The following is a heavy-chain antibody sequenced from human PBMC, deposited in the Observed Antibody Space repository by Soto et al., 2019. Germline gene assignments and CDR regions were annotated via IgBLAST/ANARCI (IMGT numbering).Heavy chain of an antibody. CDR1: GYSISSSNW. V-gene: IGHV4-28*01. J-gene: IGHJ4*02. D-gene: IGHD3-9*01. Sequence: SETLSLTCAVSGYSISSSNWWGWIRQPPGKGLEWIGYIYHSGKTHYNPSLESRVTMSVDMSKNQFSLSLNFVTAVDSAVYFCARLEGLATISYYFDFWGPGAL. CDR3: ARLEGLATISYYFDF. CDR2: IYHSGKT.